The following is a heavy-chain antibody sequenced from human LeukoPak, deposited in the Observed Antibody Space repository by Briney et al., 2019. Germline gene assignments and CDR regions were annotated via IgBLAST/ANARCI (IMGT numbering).Heavy chain of an antibody. CDR3: ATYRQVLLAFES. V-gene: IGHV3-23*01. J-gene: IGHJ4*02. CDR1: GFTFCTFA. Sequence: GGSLRLPCAASGFTFCTFAMIWVRQPPGKGLEWGSNIFQGGGEIHYADSVRGRFTISRDNSKITLFLNMNSLRAEDTSIYKCATYRQVLLAFESWGQGTLVTVSS. D-gene: IGHD5-18*01. CDR2: IFQGGGEI.